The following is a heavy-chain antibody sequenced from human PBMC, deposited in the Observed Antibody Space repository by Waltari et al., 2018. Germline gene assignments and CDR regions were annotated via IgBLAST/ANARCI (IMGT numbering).Heavy chain of an antibody. Sequence: QLQLQESGPGLVKPSETLSLTCTVSGGSISSISYYWRWIRQPPGKGLEWIGSIYYSGRTYYNPSHKSRVTISVDTSKNQFSLKLSSVTAADTAVYYCARPGGITMVRGVIIMGAFDIWGQGTMVTVSS. J-gene: IGHJ3*02. D-gene: IGHD3-10*01. CDR2: IYYSGRT. V-gene: IGHV4-39*01. CDR3: ARPGGITMVRGVIIMGAFDI. CDR1: GGSISSISYY.